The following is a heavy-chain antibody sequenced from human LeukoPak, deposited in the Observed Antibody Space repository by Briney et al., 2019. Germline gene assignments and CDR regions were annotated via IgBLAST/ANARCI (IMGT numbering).Heavy chain of an antibody. Sequence: ASVKVSCKASGYTFIGYYMHWVRQAPGQGLEWMGWINPNSGGTNYAQKFQGRVTMIRDTSVTTAYMELSRLRFDDTAVYYCARDRTTIGSNWFDPWGQGTLVTVSS. CDR3: ARDRTTIGSNWFDP. CDR1: GYTFIGYY. CDR2: INPNSGGT. J-gene: IGHJ5*02. D-gene: IGHD1-1*01. V-gene: IGHV1-2*02.